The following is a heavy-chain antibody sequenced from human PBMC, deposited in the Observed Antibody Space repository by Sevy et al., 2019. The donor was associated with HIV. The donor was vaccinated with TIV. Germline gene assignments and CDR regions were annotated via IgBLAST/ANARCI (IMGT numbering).Heavy chain of an antibody. V-gene: IGHV3-21*01. D-gene: IGHD3-22*01. J-gene: IGHJ3*02. CDR1: GFTFSSYS. CDR2: ISSSSSYI. Sequence: LGGSLRLSCAASGFTFSSYSMNWVRQAPGKGLEWVSSISSSSSYIYYADSVKGRFTISRDNAKNSLYLQMNSLRAEDTAVYYCARDAITMDYYDSSGYYTLDAFDIWGQGTMVTVSS. CDR3: ARDAITMDYYDSSGYYTLDAFDI.